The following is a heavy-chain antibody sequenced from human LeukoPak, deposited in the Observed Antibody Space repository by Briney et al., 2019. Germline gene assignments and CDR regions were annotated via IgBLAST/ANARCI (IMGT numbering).Heavy chain of an antibody. CDR2: MNPNSGNT. CDR1: GDTFTSYD. D-gene: IGHD1-7*01. Sequence: ASVKDSCKASGDTFTSYDINWVRQATGQGLEWMGWMNPNSGNTGYAQKFQGRVTMTRNTSISTAYMELSSLRSEDTAVYYCVFMYNWNYVIRYWGQGTLVTVSS. V-gene: IGHV1-8*01. J-gene: IGHJ4*02. CDR3: VFMYNWNYVIRY.